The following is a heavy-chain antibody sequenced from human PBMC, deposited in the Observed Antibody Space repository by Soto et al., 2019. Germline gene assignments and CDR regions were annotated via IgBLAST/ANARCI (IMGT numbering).Heavy chain of an antibody. V-gene: IGHV4-30-2*01. CDR3: AREIDDRSGINWFDP. CDR1: GGSISSGGYS. D-gene: IGHD3-22*01. J-gene: IGHJ5*02. CDR2: MYHSGST. Sequence: SETLSLTCAVSGGSISSGGYSWSWIRQPPGKGLGWIGYMYHSGSTYYNPSLKSRVTISIDRSKNQFSLKLSPVTAADTAMYYCAREIDDRSGINWFDPWGQGTLVSVS.